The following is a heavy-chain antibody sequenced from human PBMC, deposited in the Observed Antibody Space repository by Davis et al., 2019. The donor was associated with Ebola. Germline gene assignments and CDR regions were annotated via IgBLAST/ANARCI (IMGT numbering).Heavy chain of an antibody. Sequence: SQTLSLTCAVYGGSFSGYYWSWIRQPPGKGLEWIGEINHSGSTNYNPSLKSRVTISVDTSKNQFSLKLSSVTAADTAVYYCAREISTYDSSGYYDYWGQGTLVTVSS. J-gene: IGHJ4*02. D-gene: IGHD3-22*01. V-gene: IGHV4-34*09. CDR3: AREISTYDSSGYYDY. CDR1: GGSFSGYY. CDR2: INHSGST.